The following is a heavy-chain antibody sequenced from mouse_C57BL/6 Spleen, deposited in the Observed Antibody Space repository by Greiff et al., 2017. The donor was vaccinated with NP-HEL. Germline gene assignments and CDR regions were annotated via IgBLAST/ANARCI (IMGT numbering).Heavy chain of an antibody. CDR1: GYTFTDYN. V-gene: IGHV1-22*01. CDR2: INPNNGGT. CDR3: ARAVLYARDY. Sequence: VQLQQSGPELVKPGASVKMSCKASGYTFTDYNMHWVKQSHGKSLEWIGYINPNNGGTSYNQKFKGKATLTVNKSSSTAYMELRRLTSEESAVYYGARAVLYARDYWGQGTSVTVSS. J-gene: IGHJ4*01.